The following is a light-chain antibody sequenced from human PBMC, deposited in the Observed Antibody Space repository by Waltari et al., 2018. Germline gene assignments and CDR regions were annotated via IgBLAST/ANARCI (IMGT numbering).Light chain of an antibody. CDR3: QSEVNSRTYAIL. J-gene: IGLJ2*01. CDR1: ALAQHF. CDR2: KDN. Sequence: SYELTQPPSVSVSPGQTARITCSGDALAQHFAYWYQQKPGQAPMLLIYKDNERPSGIPERFSGSSSGTTVTLTISGVQAEDKADYYCQSEVNSRTYAILFGGGTKVTVL. V-gene: IGLV3-25*03.